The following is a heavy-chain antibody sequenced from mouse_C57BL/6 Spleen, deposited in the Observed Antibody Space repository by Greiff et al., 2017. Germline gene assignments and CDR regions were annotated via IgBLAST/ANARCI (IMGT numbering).Heavy chain of an antibody. D-gene: IGHD2-1*01. CDR2: IYPGDGDT. J-gene: IGHJ4*01. CDR1: GYAFSSSW. Sequence: VQLQQSGPELVKPGASVKISCKASGYAFSSSWMNWVKQRPGKGLEWIGRIYPGDGDTNYNGKFTGKATVTADKSSSTAYMQLSSLTSEDSAVYFCAREDGNYPVLAKDYWGQGTSVTVSS. V-gene: IGHV1-82*01. CDR3: AREDGNYPVLAKDY.